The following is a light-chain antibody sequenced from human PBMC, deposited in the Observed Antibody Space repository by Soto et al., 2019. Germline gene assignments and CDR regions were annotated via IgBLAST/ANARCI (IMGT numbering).Light chain of an antibody. Sequence: EIVMTQSPATLSVSPGERATLSCRASQSVSSNLAWYQQKPGQAPRLLIYGASTRPTGIPARFSGSGSGTEFTLTISSLHSEDFAVYYCQQYNNWPGFGQGTKVEIK. J-gene: IGKJ1*01. CDR3: QQYNNWPG. CDR1: QSVSSN. CDR2: GAS. V-gene: IGKV3-15*01.